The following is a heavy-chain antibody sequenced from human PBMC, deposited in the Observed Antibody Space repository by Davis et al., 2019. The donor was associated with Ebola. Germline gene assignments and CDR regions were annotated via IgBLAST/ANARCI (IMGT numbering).Heavy chain of an antibody. D-gene: IGHD6-19*01. Sequence: PGGSLRLSCAASGFTFSSYSMNWVRQAPGKGLEWVSSISSSSSYIYYADSVKGRFTISRDNAKNSLYLQMNSLRAEDTAVYYCARGSSGSVPAWFDPWGQGTLVTVSS. CDR3: ARGSSGSVPAWFDP. CDR1: GFTFSSYS. J-gene: IGHJ5*02. V-gene: IGHV3-21*01. CDR2: ISSSSSYI.